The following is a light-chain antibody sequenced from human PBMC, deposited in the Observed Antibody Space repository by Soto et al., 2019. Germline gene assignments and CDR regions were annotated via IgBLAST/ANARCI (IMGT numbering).Light chain of an antibody. Sequence: EIVMTQSPATLSVSPGDRATLSCRASQSVDNDLAWYQQKPGQAPRLLIYGASTRATGIPARFSGSGSGTEFTLTISSLQSEDFAVYYCQQYNNWPSITFGQGTRLEIK. CDR3: QQYNNWPSIT. CDR1: QSVDND. CDR2: GAS. J-gene: IGKJ5*01. V-gene: IGKV3-15*01.